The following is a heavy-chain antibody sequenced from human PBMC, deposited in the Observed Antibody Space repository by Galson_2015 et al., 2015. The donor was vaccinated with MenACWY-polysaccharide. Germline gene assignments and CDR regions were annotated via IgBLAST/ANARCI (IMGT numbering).Heavy chain of an antibody. D-gene: IGHD6-19*01. V-gene: IGHV3-7*01. J-gene: IGHJ4*02. CDR1: GFSLSAGW. Sequence: SLRLSCAASGFSLSAGWMNWVRQIPGKGLEWVANIRPDGGEMFYVDSVKGRFTISRDNAKNSLYLQTNNLRAEDTAVYYCARTIQWLVHFDLWGQGTLVTVSS. CDR3: ARTIQWLVHFDL. CDR2: IRPDGGEM.